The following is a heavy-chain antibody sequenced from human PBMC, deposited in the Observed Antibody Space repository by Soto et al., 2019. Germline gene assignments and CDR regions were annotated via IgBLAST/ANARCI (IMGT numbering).Heavy chain of an antibody. D-gene: IGHD3-3*01. CDR3: ARDSGRMYYDTWSGYDYGMDV. CDR2: ISYNGKT. V-gene: IGHV4-59*01. Sequence: PSETLSLTCTVSGGSIGRYSWSWVRETPGKGLEWIGYISYNGKTNSNPSLKSRVTIGLDTSRNQFSLKLGSVTAADTAVYYCARDSGRMYYDTWSGYDYGMDVWGQGTTVTVSS. J-gene: IGHJ6*02. CDR1: GGSIGRYS.